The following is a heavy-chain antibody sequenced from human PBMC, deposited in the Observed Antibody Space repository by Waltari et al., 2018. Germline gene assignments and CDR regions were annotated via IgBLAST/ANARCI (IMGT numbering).Heavy chain of an antibody. Sequence: QMQLVESGGGVVQPGRSLRLSCAASGFTFSSFEMHWVRQAPGKGLEWVALISYDGTTESYAAAVKGRFTISRDNFKNTLYLQMNSLRSEDTALYYCAKNFRMAEDYWGQGTLVIVSS. CDR3: AKNFRMAEDY. V-gene: IGHV3-30*18. D-gene: IGHD2-8*01. CDR2: ISYDGTTE. CDR1: GFTFSSFE. J-gene: IGHJ4*02.